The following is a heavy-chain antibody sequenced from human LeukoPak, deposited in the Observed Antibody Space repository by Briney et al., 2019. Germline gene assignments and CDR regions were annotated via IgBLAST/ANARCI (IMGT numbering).Heavy chain of an antibody. CDR2: IHDSGTT. Sequence: SETLSLTCTVSGGTISSGDYYWSWIRQHPGKGLEWIGHIHDSGTTYHNPSLKSRVTISVDTSKNQFSLKLSSVTAADTAVYYCARDDANAHDYWGQGTLVTVSS. CDR1: GGTISSGDYY. CDR3: ARDDANAHDY. V-gene: IGHV4-31*03. D-gene: IGHD4/OR15-4a*01. J-gene: IGHJ4*02.